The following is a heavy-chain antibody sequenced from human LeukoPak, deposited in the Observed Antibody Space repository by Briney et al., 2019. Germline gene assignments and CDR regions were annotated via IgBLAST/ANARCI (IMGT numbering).Heavy chain of an antibody. D-gene: IGHD2/OR15-2a*01. CDR3: ARAREYLAIDY. Sequence: GGSLRLSCEASGFTFSIFPMHWVRQAPGKGLEWVSVLYSAGNTFYADSVKGRFTISRDNSKNTLYLQMRPEDTAVYYCARAREYLAIDYWGQGTLVTVSS. CDR1: GFTFSIFP. CDR2: LYSAGNT. J-gene: IGHJ4*02. V-gene: IGHV3-66*02.